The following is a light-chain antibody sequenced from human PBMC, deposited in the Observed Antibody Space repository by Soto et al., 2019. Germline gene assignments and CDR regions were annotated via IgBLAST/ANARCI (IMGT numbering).Light chain of an antibody. V-gene: IGKV1-5*01. CDR1: QSISSW. Sequence: DIQMTQSPSTLSASVGDRVTITCWASQSISSWLAWYQQKPGKAPKLLIYDASSLESGVPSRFSGSGSGTEFTLTISSLQPDDFATYYCQQYNSYSRVYTFGQGTKLEIK. CDR2: DAS. J-gene: IGKJ2*01. CDR3: QQYNSYSRVYT.